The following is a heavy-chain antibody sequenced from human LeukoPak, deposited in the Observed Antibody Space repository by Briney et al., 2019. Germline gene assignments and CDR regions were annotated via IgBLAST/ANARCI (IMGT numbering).Heavy chain of an antibody. CDR3: ARGAPTVYDILTGPFDY. J-gene: IGHJ4*02. Sequence: SVKVSCKASGGTFSSYAISWVRQAPGQGLEWMGRIIPILGIANYAQKFQGRVTITADKSTSTAYMELSSLRSEDTAVYYCARGAPTVYDILTGPFDYWGQGTLVTVSS. CDR2: IIPILGIA. V-gene: IGHV1-69*04. CDR1: GGTFSSYA. D-gene: IGHD3-9*01.